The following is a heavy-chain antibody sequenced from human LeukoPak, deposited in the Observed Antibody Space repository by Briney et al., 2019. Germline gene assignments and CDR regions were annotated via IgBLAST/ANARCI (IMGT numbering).Heavy chain of an antibody. D-gene: IGHD3-10*01. CDR2: IYTSGST. J-gene: IGHJ6*03. V-gene: IGHV4-4*07. Sequence: SETLSLTCTVSGGSISSYYWSWIRQPAGKGLEWIGRIYTSGSTNYNPSLKSRVTMSVDTSKNQFSLKLSSVTAADTAVYYCAREGSDYYGSGSYYRPYYYYMDVWGKGTTVTISS. CDR1: GGSISSYY. CDR3: AREGSDYYGSGSYYRPYYYYMDV.